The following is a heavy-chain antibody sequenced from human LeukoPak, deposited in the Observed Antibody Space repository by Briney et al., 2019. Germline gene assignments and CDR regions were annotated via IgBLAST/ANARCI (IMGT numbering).Heavy chain of an antibody. CDR2: ISGSGGST. CDR1: GFTFSSYG. V-gene: IGHV3-23*01. Sequence: GGSLRLSCAASGFTFSSYGMSWVRQAPGKGLEWVSAISGSGGSTYYADSVKGRFTISRDNSKNTLYLQMNSLRAEDTAVYYCAKSGWFGETHFDYWGQGTLVTVSS. D-gene: IGHD3-10*01. CDR3: AKSGWFGETHFDY. J-gene: IGHJ4*02.